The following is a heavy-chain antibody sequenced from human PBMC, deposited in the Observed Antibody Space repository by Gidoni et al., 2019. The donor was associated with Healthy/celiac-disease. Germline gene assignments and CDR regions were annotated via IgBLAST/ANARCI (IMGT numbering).Heavy chain of an antibody. CDR1: GGSISSSSHY. CDR3: ATYSSSSMDFFDY. J-gene: IGHJ4*02. D-gene: IGHD6-6*01. Sequence: QLQLQESGPGLVKPSETLSLTCTVSGGSISSSSHYWGWIRQPPGKGLEWIGRIYYSGSTYYNPSLNSRVTISVDTSKNQFSLRLSSVTAADTAVYYCATYSSSSMDFFDYWGQGTLVTVSS. CDR2: IYYSGST. V-gene: IGHV4-39*01.